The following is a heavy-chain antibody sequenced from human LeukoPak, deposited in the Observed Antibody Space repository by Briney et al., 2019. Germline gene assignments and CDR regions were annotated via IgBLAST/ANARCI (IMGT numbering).Heavy chain of an antibody. Sequence: TLSLTCTVSGGSISSGGYYWSWIRQHSGKGLEWIGYIYYSGSTYYNPSLKSRVTISVDTSKNQFSLKLSSVTAADTAVYYCAREDCSGGSCYRNRWFDPWGQGTLVTVSS. CDR2: IYYSGST. D-gene: IGHD2-15*01. V-gene: IGHV4-31*03. CDR1: GGSISSGGYY. J-gene: IGHJ5*02. CDR3: AREDCSGGSCYRNRWFDP.